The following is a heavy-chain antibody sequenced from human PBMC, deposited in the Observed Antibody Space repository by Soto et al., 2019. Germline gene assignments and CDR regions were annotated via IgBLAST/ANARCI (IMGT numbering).Heavy chain of an antibody. CDR3: ARSVDTEYSYGPWYFDY. J-gene: IGHJ4*02. D-gene: IGHD5-18*01. Sequence: GASVKVSCNASGYTFTSYGISRVRQAPGQGLEWMGWISAYNGNTNYAQKLQGRVTMTTDTSTSTAYMELRSLRSDDTAVYYCARSVDTEYSYGPWYFDYWGQGTLVTVSS. V-gene: IGHV1-18*01. CDR2: ISAYNGNT. CDR1: GYTFTSYG.